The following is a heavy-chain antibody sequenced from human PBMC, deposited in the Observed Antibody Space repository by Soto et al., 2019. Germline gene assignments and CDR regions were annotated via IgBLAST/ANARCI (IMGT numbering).Heavy chain of an antibody. CDR3: AALRFLEWSPAFDY. CDR2: ISGSGGST. V-gene: IGHV3-23*01. CDR1: RFTFSSYA. D-gene: IGHD3-3*01. J-gene: IGHJ4*02. Sequence: LRLSCAASRFTFSSYAMSWVRQAPGKGLEWVSAISGSGGSTYYADSVKGRFTISRDNSKNTLYLQMNSLRAEDTAVYYCAALRFLEWSPAFDYWGQGTLVTVSS.